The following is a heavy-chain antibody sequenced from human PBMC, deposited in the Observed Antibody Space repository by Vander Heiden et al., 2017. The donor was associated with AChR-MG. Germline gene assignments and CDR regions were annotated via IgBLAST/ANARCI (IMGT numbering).Heavy chain of an antibody. V-gene: IGHV3-30*02. CDR1: GFTFSDYG. J-gene: IGHJ6*02. Sequence: QVQLVESGGGVVQPGGSQRLSCAASGFTFSDYGMHWVRQAPGKGLEWVAFIRYDGSKKYYVDSVKGRFTISRDNSKNTLYLQMNSLRAEDTAVYYCVKDLGDVDVWGQGTTVTVSS. D-gene: IGHD7-27*01. CDR3: VKDLGDVDV. CDR2: IRYDGSKK.